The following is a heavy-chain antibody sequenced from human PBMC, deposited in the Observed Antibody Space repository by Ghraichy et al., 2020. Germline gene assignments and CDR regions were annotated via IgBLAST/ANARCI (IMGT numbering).Heavy chain of an antibody. V-gene: IGHV4-59*01. CDR3: ARAAGGWTTSVHAFDI. CDR2: IYYSGST. Sequence: SETLSLTCTVSGGSISSYYWSWIRQPPGKGLEWIGYIYYSGSTNYNPSLKSRVTISVDTSKNQFSLKLSSVTAADTAVYYCARAAGGWTTSVHAFDIWGQGTMVTVSS. J-gene: IGHJ3*02. CDR1: GGSISSYY. D-gene: IGHD4-17*01.